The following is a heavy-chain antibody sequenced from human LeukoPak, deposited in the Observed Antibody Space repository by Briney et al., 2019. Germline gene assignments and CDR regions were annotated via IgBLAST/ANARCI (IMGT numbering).Heavy chain of an antibody. D-gene: IGHD3-22*01. V-gene: IGHV4-4*02. CDR3: AGLVGRYSSGLYYYYFDY. CDR2: MYLSGTT. J-gene: IGHJ4*02. CDR1: GDSINSLDL. Sequence: PSGTLSLTCSVSGDSINSLDLWSWVRQPPGKGLEWIGEMYLSGTTHSNPSVKSRVTISIDKSKNQFFLNLSSVTAADTAVYYCAGLVGRYSSGLYYYYFDYWGQGTLVAVSS.